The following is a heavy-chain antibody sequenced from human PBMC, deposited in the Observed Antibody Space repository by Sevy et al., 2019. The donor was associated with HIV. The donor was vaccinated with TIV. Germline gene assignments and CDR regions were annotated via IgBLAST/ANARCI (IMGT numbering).Heavy chain of an antibody. J-gene: IGHJ4*02. CDR2: ISAYNGNT. CDR3: ARDSVSLYSYGYNFDY. V-gene: IGHV1-18*01. D-gene: IGHD5-18*01. Sequence: ASVKVSCKASGYTFTSYGISWVRHAPGQGLEWMGWISAYNGNTNYAQKLQGRVTMTTDTSTSTAYMELRSLGSDDTAVYYCARDSVSLYSYGYNFDYWGQGTLVTVSS. CDR1: GYTFTSYG.